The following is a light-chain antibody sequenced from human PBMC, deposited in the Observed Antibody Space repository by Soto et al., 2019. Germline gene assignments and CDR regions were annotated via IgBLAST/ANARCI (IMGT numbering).Light chain of an antibody. J-gene: IGKJ1*01. CDR1: QDIRNE. Sequence: AAGDRVTITCRASQDIRNELGWYQQKPGKAPNLLIYAASSLHTGVPSRFSGSGSGSYFTLTISGLQPDDFATYYCLQDYNSPRTFGRGTKVEVK. V-gene: IGKV1-6*02. CDR2: AAS. CDR3: LQDYNSPRT.